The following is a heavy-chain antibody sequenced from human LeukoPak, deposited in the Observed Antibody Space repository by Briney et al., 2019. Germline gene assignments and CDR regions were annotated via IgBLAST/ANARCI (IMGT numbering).Heavy chain of an antibody. J-gene: IGHJ3*02. CDR2: IKSKTDGGTT. CDR3: TTDIVVVPAAWAHDAFDI. D-gene: IGHD2-2*01. CDR1: GFTFSNAW. Sequence: PGGSLRLSCAASGFTFSNAWMSWVRQAPGKGLEWVGRIKSKTDGGTTDYAAPVKGRFTISRDDSKNTLYLQMNSLKTEDTAVYYCTTDIVVVPAAWAHDAFDIWGQGTMVTVSS. V-gene: IGHV3-15*01.